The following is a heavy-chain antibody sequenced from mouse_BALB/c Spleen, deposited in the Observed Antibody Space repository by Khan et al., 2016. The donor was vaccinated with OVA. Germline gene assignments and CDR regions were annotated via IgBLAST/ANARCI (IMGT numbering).Heavy chain of an antibody. Sequence: VQLQQSGPGLVKPSQSLSLTCTVTGYSITSDYAWNWIRQFPGNKLEWVAYISYSGSTSYNPSLKSRISITRDTSKNQFFLQLNSVTTEDTATYYCARYRYDGYFDYWGQGTTLTVSS. V-gene: IGHV3-2*02. CDR1: GYSITSDYA. CDR3: ARYRYDGYFDY. D-gene: IGHD2-14*01. CDR2: ISYSGST. J-gene: IGHJ2*01.